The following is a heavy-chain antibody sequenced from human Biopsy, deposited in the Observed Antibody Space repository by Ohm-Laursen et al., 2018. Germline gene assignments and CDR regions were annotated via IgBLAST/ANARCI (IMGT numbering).Heavy chain of an antibody. V-gene: IGHV4-34*04. CDR1: GESSSGYF. J-gene: IGHJ6*02. CDR3: ARGSGYFKLDV. D-gene: IGHD5-12*01. CDR2: INQSGST. Sequence: SETLSLTSAVNGESSSGYFWNWLRPPPGKGLEWLGEINQSGSTKNNPSRKRRATLTADSSNSQFSLRLTSVTAADTAIYYCARGSGYFKLDVWGQGTTVTVS.